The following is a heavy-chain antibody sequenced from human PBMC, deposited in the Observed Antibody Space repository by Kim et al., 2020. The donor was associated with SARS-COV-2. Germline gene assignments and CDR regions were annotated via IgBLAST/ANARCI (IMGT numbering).Heavy chain of an antibody. D-gene: IGHD6-13*01. CDR1: GFTFSSYG. CDR3: AKEGAAVTGIGYYYYYYGMDV. CDR2: IWYDGSNK. V-gene: IGHV3-33*06. Sequence: GSLRLSCAASGFTFSSYGMHWVRQAPGKGLEWVAVIWYDGSNKYYADSVKGRFTISRDNSKNTLYLQMNSLRAEDTAVYYCAKEGAAVTGIGYYYYYYGMDVWGQGTTVTVSS. J-gene: IGHJ6*02.